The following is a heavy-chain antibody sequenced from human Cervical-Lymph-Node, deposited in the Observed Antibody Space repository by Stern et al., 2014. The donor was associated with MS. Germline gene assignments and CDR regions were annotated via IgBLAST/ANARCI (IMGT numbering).Heavy chain of an antibody. CDR2: IVPVFPAT. CDR3: ATGGSRYFDY. D-gene: IGHD3-16*01. Sequence: QLVQSGAEVKKPGSSVKASCKASGGTFSTYTFSWVRQAPGQGLELMGGIVPVFPATSYAHKFKRRVTISADASTSTAYLDLTSLILEDTAVYYCATGGSRYFDYWGQGTLVTVSS. V-gene: IGHV1-69*12. CDR1: GGTFSTYT. J-gene: IGHJ4*02.